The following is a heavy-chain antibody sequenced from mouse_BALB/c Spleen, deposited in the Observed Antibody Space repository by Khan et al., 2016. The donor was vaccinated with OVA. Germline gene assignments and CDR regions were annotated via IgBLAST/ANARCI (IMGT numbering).Heavy chain of an antibody. CDR3: ARSTYRYAFAY. J-gene: IGHJ3*01. CDR2: MIYTGYT. V-gene: IGHV3-8*02. D-gene: IGHD2-14*01. CDR1: GDSITSGY. Sequence: EVELVESGPSLVKPSQTLSLTCSVTGDSITSGYWSWIRKFPGNKLEYMGYMIYTGYTDYNPSLKSRLAITLQTSKNPYFLHVNAVTTEDTATYYCARSTYRYAFAYWGQGTLVTVSA.